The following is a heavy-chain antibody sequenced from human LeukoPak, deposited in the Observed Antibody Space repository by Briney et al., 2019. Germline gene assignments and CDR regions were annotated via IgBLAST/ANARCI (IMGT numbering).Heavy chain of an antibody. CDR2: ISSSGSTI. CDR3: ARGILGYCTNGVCYFDY. Sequence: GGSLRLSCAASGFTFSSYAMSWVRQAPGKGLEWVSYISSSGSTIYYADSVKGRFTISRDNAKNSLYLQMNSLRAEDTAVYYCARGILGYCTNGVCYFDYWGQGTLVTVSS. J-gene: IGHJ4*02. D-gene: IGHD2-8*01. CDR1: GFTFSSYA. V-gene: IGHV3-48*04.